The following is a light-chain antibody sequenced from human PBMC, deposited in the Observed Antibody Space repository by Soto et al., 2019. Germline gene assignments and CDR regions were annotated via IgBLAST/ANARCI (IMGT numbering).Light chain of an antibody. CDR3: QHYNNWHIT. Sequence: EIVMTQSPATLSVSPGERSTLSCRASQSFSSNLAWYQQKPGQPPRLLIYDASTRATGIPARFSGSGSGTEFILTISSLQSEDFAVYYCQHYNNWHITFGQGTRREIK. J-gene: IGKJ5*01. CDR1: QSFSSN. CDR2: DAS. V-gene: IGKV3-15*01.